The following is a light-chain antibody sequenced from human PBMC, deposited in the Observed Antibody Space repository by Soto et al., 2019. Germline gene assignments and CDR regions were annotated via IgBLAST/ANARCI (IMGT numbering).Light chain of an antibody. J-gene: IGLJ1*01. CDR2: EVS. Sequence: QSVLTQPASVSGSPGQSITISCTGTSSDVGDYDFVSWYQQHPGKAPKLMIYEVSNRPSGVSNRFSGSKSGNTASLTISGLQAEDEAEYYCSSYTSSSTLRVFGSGTKATVL. CDR1: SSDVGDYDF. V-gene: IGLV2-14*01. CDR3: SSYTSSSTLRV.